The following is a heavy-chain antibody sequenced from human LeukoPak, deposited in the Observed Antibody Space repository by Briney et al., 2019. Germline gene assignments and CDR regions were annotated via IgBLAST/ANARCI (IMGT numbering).Heavy chain of an antibody. CDR3: AKVMTRTMVRGVPPSDY. D-gene: IGHD3-10*01. J-gene: IGHJ4*02. CDR1: GFTFSSYA. V-gene: IGHV3-23*01. Sequence: GGSLRLSCAASGFTFSSYAMSWVRQAPGKGLEWVSAISGSGGSTYYADSVKGRFTISRDNSKNTLYLQMNSLRAEDTAVYYWAKVMTRTMVRGVPPSDYWGQGTLVTVSS. CDR2: ISGSGGST.